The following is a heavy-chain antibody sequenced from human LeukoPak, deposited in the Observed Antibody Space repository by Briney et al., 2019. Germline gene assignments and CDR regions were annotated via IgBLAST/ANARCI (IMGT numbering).Heavy chain of an antibody. V-gene: IGHV6-1*01. CDR3: ARRLTQYDCFDP. CDR2: TYYRSTWYN. CDR1: GDSVSSNSVT. Sequence: SQTLSLTCAISGDSVSSNSVTWNWIRQSPSRGLEWLGRTYYRSTWYNDYAVSVRGRIAVNPDTSKNQFSLHLNSVTPEDTAVYYCARRLTQYDCFDPWGQGVLVTVSS. D-gene: IGHD2-2*01. J-gene: IGHJ5*02.